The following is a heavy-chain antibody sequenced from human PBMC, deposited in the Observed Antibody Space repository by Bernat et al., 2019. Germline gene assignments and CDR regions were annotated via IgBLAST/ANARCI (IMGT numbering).Heavy chain of an antibody. J-gene: IGHJ4*02. CDR1: GFSLSTSGMC. CDR3: ARGGGYDSAHDY. Sequence: QVTLRESGPALVKPTQTLTLTCTFSGFSLSTSGMCVSWIRQPPGKALEWLALIDWDDDKYYSTSLKTRLTISKDTSKNQVVLTMTNMDHVDTATYYGARGGGYDSAHDYWGQGTLVTVSS. CDR2: IDWDDDK. D-gene: IGHD5-12*01. V-gene: IGHV2-70*01.